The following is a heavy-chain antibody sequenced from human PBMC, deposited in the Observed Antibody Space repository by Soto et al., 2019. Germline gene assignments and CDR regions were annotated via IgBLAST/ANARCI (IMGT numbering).Heavy chain of an antibody. CDR3: ARGSFYSSGWYYYYYGMDV. Sequence: GGSLRLSCAASGFTFSSYAMHWVRQAPGKGLEWVAVISYDGSNKYYADSVKGRFTISRDNSKNTLYLQMNSLRAEDTAVYYCARGSFYSSGWYYYYYGMDVWGQGTTVTVSS. CDR1: GFTFSSYA. CDR2: ISYDGSNK. J-gene: IGHJ6*02. D-gene: IGHD6-19*01. V-gene: IGHV3-30-3*01.